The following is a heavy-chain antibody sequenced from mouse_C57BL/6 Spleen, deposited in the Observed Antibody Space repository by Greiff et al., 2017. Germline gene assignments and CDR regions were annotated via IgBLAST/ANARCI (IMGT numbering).Heavy chain of an antibody. CDR1: GYTFTSYW. D-gene: IGHD2-3*01. J-gene: IGHJ3*01. V-gene: IGHV1-64*01. CDR2: IHPHSGRT. Sequence: QVQLQQPGAELVKPGASVKLSCKASGYTFTSYWMHWVKQRPGQGLEWIGMIHPHSGRTNYNEKFTSKATLTVDKSSSTAYMPLSSLTSEDAAVYYCAGLYDGYYPAYWGQGPLVTVSA. CDR3: AGLYDGYYPAY.